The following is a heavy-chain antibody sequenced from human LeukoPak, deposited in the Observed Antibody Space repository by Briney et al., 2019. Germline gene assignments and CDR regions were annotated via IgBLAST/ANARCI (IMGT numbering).Heavy chain of an antibody. D-gene: IGHD3-22*01. CDR3: AGSGYYDSSGESYGGAFDI. CDR2: IYTSGST. V-gene: IGHV4-4*07. J-gene: IGHJ3*02. Sequence: SETLSLTCTVSGGSISSYYWSWIRQPAGKGLEWIGRIYTSGSTNYNPSLKSRVTISVDTSKNQFSLKLSSVTAADTAVYYCAGSGYYDSSGESYGGAFDIWGQGTMVTVSS. CDR1: GGSISSYY.